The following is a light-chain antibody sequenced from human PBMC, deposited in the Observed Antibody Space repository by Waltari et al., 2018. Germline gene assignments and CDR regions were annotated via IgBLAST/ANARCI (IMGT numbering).Light chain of an antibody. CDR2: EAS. J-gene: IGKJ4*01. V-gene: IGKV3-11*01. Sequence: EIVLTQSPATLSLSPGERATLSCRASQSITNYLAWYQQKRGQAPRLLISEASNRATGIPARFSGSGSGTDFTLTISGLEPEDFAVYYCQQRSNWPLLTFGGGTKVEIK. CDR3: QQRSNWPLLT. CDR1: QSITNY.